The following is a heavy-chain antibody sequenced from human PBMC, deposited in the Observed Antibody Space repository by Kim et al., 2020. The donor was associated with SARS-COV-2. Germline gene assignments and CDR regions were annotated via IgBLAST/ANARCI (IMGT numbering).Heavy chain of an antibody. V-gene: IGHV1-46*01. D-gene: IGHD3-22*01. CDR3: ARAKPTSYYESIGYSYSYGMDV. CDR2: VNPRGGRP. J-gene: IGHJ6*02. CDR1: GYIFTSYY. Sequence: ASVKVSCKASGYIFTSYYIHWVRQAPGQGLEWMGVVNPRGGRPNHAQQFQGRVTMASDTSTDTVYMGLSSLTSEDTAVYFCARAKPTSYYESIGYSYSYGMDVWGQGTTVTVSS.